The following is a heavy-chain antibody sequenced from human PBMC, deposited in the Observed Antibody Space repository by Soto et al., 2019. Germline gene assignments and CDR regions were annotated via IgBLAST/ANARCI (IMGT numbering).Heavy chain of an antibody. D-gene: IGHD3-10*01. J-gene: IGHJ4*01. Sequence: EVQLVESGGGLVQPGGSLRLSCAASGFTFGSYWMSWVRQAPGKGLEWLATIKMDASEKKYVDSVKGRFTMSRDNAKNSLYLQMDSLRAEDTAVYYCARVSGYCSGSSVNHYLDYCGHGTLVTVSS. CDR3: ARVSGYCSGSSVNHYLDY. CDR2: IKMDASEK. V-gene: IGHV3-7*01. CDR1: GFTFGSYW.